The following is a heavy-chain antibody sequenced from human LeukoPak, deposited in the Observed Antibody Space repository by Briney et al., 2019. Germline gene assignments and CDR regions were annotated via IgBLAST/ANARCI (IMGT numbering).Heavy chain of an antibody. D-gene: IGHD5-24*01. CDR2: ISGSGGSP. V-gene: IGHV3-23*01. CDR1: GFTFSFYA. J-gene: IGHJ4*02. CDR3: ATSPRDGYNRFDY. Sequence: GGSLRLSCAASGFTFSFYAMTWVRQTPGKGLEWVSSISGSGGSPYYADSVKGRFTISRDSSKNTLYLQMNNLRAEDTAVYYCATSPRDGYNRFDYWGQGTLVTVSS.